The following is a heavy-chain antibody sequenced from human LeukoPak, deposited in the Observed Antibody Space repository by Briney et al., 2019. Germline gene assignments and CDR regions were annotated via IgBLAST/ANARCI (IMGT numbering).Heavy chain of an antibody. CDR1: GFTFSSYA. V-gene: IGHV3-23*01. CDR2: ISGSGGST. J-gene: IGHJ3*02. CDR3: AKGGRPGDAFDI. Sequence: PGGSLRLSCAASGFTFSSYAMSGVREPPGKGLEWGSAISGSGGSTYYADSVKGRFTISRDNSKNTLYLQMNSLRAEDTAVYYCAKGGRPGDAFDIWGQGTMVTVSS. D-gene: IGHD1-26*01.